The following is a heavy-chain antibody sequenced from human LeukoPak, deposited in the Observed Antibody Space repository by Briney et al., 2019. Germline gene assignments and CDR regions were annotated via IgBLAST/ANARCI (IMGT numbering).Heavy chain of an antibody. D-gene: IGHD6-13*01. J-gene: IGHJ6*03. CDR1: GYTFTGYY. CDR2: INPNSGGT. Sequence: ASVKVSCKASGYTFTGYYMHWVRQAPGQGLEWMGWINPNSGGTNYAQKFQGRVTMTRDTSISTAYMELSRLRSDDTAVYYCARETSSSWYYYYYMDVWGKGTTVTASS. V-gene: IGHV1-2*02. CDR3: ARETSSSWYYYYYMDV.